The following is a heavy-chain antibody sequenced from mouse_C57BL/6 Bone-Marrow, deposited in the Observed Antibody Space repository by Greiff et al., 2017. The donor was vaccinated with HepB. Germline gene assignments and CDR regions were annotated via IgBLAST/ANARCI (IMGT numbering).Heavy chain of an antibody. CDR2: IYPRSGNT. V-gene: IGHV1-81*01. J-gene: IGHJ2*01. CDR1: GYTFTSYG. Sequence: VQLQESGAELARPGASVKLSCKASGYTFTSYGISWVKQRTGQGLEWIGEIYPRSGNTYYNEKLKGKATLNAEQSSSTAYMELRSLTSEDSAVYFCARGYYGSSYEGYWGQGTTLTVSS. D-gene: IGHD1-1*01. CDR3: ARGYYGSSYEGY.